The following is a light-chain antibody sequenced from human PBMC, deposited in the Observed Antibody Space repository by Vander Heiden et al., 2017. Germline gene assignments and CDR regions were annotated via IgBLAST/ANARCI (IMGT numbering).Light chain of an antibody. CDR3: ATWNDTLNGPM. CDR1: SSNIGANT. J-gene: IGLJ3*02. Sequence: SVFTQPPSASVTPGPSVTISCSGTSSNIGANTVSWDRQLPGTAPKLLIYSNNQRPSAIPDRFSGSKSGTSAYLAISGLQSDDETLYYCATWNDTLNGPMFGGGTSLTVL. V-gene: IGLV1-44*01. CDR2: SNN.